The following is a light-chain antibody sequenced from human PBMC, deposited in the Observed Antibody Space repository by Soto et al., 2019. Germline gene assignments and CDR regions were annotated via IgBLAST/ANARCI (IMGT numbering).Light chain of an antibody. Sequence: IVLTQSPGSLSFSPWEIATLSWSSSQSVRNNYLAWYQQKLGQAPRVLIYDASSRATGVPDRFSASGSGTDFTLTISRLEPEDFAVYYCQQSGDSSWTFGQGTKVDIK. CDR3: QQSGDSSWT. V-gene: IGKV3-20*01. J-gene: IGKJ1*01. CDR2: DAS. CDR1: QSVRNNY.